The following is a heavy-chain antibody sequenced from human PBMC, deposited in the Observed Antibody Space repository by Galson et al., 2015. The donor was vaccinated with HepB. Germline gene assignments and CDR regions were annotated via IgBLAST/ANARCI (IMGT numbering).Heavy chain of an antibody. J-gene: IGHJ4*02. CDR3: ASPFCIGGNCYPLWY. D-gene: IGHD2-15*01. Sequence: SLRLSCAVSGFSVRNSYVSWVRQAPEKGLEWLSVIYSGGHAFYAASVQGRFTISRDTSKNTVYLQMNSLRVEDTAVYYCASPFCIGGNCYPLWYWGQGTLVTVSS. CDR2: IYSGGHA. V-gene: IGHV3-53*01. CDR1: GFSVRNSY.